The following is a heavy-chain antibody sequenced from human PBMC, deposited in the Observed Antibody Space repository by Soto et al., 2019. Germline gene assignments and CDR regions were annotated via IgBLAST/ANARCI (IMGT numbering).Heavy chain of an antibody. CDR2: INPNSGGT. CDR3: ATLGDGSGYYYGMDV. D-gene: IGHD3-10*01. J-gene: IGHJ6*02. V-gene: IGHV1-2*04. CDR1: GYTFTGYY. Sequence: VASVKVSCTASGYTFTGYYMHWVRQAPGQGLEWMGWINPNSGGTNYAQKFQGWVTMTRDTSISTAYMELSRLRSDDTAVYYCATLGDGSGYYYGMDVWGQGTTVTVSS.